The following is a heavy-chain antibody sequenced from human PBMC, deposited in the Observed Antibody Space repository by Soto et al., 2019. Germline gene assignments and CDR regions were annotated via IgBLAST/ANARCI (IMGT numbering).Heavy chain of an antibody. Sequence: QVQLQESGPGLVKPSETLSLTCTVSGGSINTYYWSWIRQPPGKGLEWIGYIYYSGSDSGSTNYIRSRKRRVTSSVDTSKNQFSLILTAVTAADTVVYFCTSGGGDCWGQGTQVTVSS. V-gene: IGHV4-59*01. CDR2: IYYSGSDSGST. D-gene: IGHD6-25*01. CDR1: GGSINTYY. CDR3: TSGGGDC. J-gene: IGHJ4*02.